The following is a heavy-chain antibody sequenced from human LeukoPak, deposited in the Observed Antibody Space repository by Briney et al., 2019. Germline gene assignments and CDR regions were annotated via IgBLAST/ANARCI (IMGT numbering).Heavy chain of an antibody. CDR3: ARDTGYTGYTYYYAMDV. Sequence: ASVKVSCKAPGYTFTSYGISWVRQAPGQGLEWMGWISAYNGNTNFAEKLQGRVTMTTDTSTSTAYMELRSLRSDDTALYYCARDTGYTGYTYYYAMDVWGQGTTVTVSS. D-gene: IGHD5-12*01. CDR2: ISAYNGNT. CDR1: GYTFTSYG. V-gene: IGHV1-18*01. J-gene: IGHJ6*02.